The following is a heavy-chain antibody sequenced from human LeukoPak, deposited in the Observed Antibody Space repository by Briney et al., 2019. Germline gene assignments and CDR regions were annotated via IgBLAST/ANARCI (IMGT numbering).Heavy chain of an antibody. J-gene: IGHJ4*02. V-gene: IGHV5-51*01. CDR3: AREAVVVGGTMEY. D-gene: IGHD2-2*01. CDR1: GYGFTNYW. CDR2: IYPGDSDI. Sequence: GESLTISCKGSGYGFTNYWIGWVRQMPGKGLEWMGIIYPGDSDIRYSPSFQAQVTISADKSISTAYLQWSSLKASDTAMYYCAREAVVVGGTMEYWGQGTLVTVSS.